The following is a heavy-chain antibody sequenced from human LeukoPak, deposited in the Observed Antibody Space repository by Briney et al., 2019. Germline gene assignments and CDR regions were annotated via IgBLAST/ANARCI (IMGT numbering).Heavy chain of an antibody. D-gene: IGHD5-12*01. J-gene: IGHJ3*02. CDR1: GYTFTSYD. CDR2: MNPNSGGT. CDR3: ARGGYSGYDWSYDAFDI. V-gene: IGHV1-2*02. Sequence: ASVKVSCKASGYTFTSYDINWVRQATGQGLEWMGWMNPNSGGTNYAQKFQGRVTMTRDTSISTAYMELSRLRSDDTAVHYCARGGYSGYDWSYDAFDIWGQGTMVTVSS.